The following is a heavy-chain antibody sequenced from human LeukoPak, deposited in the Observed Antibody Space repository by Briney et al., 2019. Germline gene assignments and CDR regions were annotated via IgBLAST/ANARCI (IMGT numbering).Heavy chain of an antibody. D-gene: IGHD1-26*01. Sequence: GRSLRLSCAASGFTFDDYAMHWVRQAPGKGLEWVSGISWNSGSIGYADSVKGRFTISRDNAKNSLYLHMNSLRAEDMALYYCAKSPEWELRSDWYFDLWGRGTLVTVSS. J-gene: IGHJ2*01. CDR2: ISWNSGSI. CDR3: AKSPEWELRSDWYFDL. V-gene: IGHV3-9*03. CDR1: GFTFDDYA.